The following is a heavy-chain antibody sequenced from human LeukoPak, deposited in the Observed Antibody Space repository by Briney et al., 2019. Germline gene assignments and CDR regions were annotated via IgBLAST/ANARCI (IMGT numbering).Heavy chain of an antibody. J-gene: IGHJ4*02. D-gene: IGHD4-11*01. Sequence: PGRSLRLSCETSGFTFSHYGMHWVRQAPGPGLEWVAVIWSDASNTYYADSVKGRFTISRDNSRNTLYLQMSSLRAEDTAVYYCAKDAERGFDYSNSLNYWGQGTLVTVSS. CDR2: IWSDASNT. V-gene: IGHV3-33*06. CDR3: AKDAERGFDYSNSLNY. CDR1: GFTFSHYG.